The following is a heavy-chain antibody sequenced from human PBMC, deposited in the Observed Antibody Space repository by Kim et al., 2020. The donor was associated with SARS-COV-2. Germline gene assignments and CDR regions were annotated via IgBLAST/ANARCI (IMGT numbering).Heavy chain of an antibody. Sequence: SADPVKGRFTNSQDNSENTLYMQMNSLRAEETAVYYCARDAGRASYYFDYWGQGTLVTVSS. D-gene: IGHD2-21*01. J-gene: IGHJ4*02. CDR3: ARDAGRASYYFDY. V-gene: IGHV3-30*01.